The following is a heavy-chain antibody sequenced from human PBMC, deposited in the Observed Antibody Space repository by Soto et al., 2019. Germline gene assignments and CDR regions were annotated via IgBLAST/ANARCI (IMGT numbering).Heavy chain of an antibody. V-gene: IGHV1-2*02. Sequence: ASVKVSCKAYGYTFIGYYMHWVRQAPGQGLDWMGWINPNSGDTNYAQKFQGRVTMTRDTSISTAYTELSRLRFDDTAVYYCARARTNYYNTSDYDFWGQGTLVTVSS. D-gene: IGHD3-22*01. J-gene: IGHJ4*02. CDR2: INPNSGDT. CDR3: ARARTNYYNTSDYDF. CDR1: GYTFIGYY.